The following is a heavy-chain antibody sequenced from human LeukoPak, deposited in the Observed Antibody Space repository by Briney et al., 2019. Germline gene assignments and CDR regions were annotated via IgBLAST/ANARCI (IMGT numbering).Heavy chain of an antibody. J-gene: IGHJ6*02. D-gene: IGHD6-13*01. V-gene: IGHV4-34*01. CDR3: ARDGIAPYYYYGMDV. CDR1: GGSLSRYY. CDR2: INHSGST. Sequence: SETLSLTCTVSGGSLSRYYWSWIRQPPGKGLEWIGEINHSGSTNYNPSLKSRVTISVDTSKNQFSLKLSSVTAADTAVYYCARDGIAPYYYYGMDVWGQGTTVTVSS.